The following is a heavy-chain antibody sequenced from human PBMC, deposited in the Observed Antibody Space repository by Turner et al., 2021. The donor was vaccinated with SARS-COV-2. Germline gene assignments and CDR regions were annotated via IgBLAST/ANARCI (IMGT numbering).Heavy chain of an antibody. CDR2: INPSGDST. CDR1: GYTFTSYY. CDR3: ARVGGAFDI. J-gene: IGHJ3*02. V-gene: IGHV1-46*01. Sequence: QVQLVQSGAEVKKPGASVKVSCKASGYTFTSYYMHWVRQAPGQGLEWMGIINPSGDSTGYAQKFQGRVTMTRDTSTSTVYMELSSLRSEDTAVDYCARVGGAFDIWGQGTMVTVSS.